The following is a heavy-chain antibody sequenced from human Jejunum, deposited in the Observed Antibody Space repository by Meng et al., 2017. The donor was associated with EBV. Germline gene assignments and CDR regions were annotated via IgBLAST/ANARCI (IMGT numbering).Heavy chain of an antibody. D-gene: IGHD3-22*01. J-gene: IGHJ4*02. V-gene: IGHV1-69-2*01. CDR2: VDPEDGEV. CDR1: GHVFTDYY. CDR3: ATVNFYDTPSF. Sequence: EVQLVQSVAEVKKPXXTVKVSCKVSGHVFTDYYIHWVQQAPGKGLEWMGLVDPEDGEVKYAEKFQGRVTITADTSTDTAYLELSSLRSEDTAMYYCATVNFYDTPSFWGQGPLGTVSS.